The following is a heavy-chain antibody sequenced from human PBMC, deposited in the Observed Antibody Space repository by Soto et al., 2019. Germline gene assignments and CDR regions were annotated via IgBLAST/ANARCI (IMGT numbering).Heavy chain of an antibody. J-gene: IGHJ6*03. CDR3: ARMTTEYYYYMDV. CDR2: INHSGST. D-gene: IGHD4-4*01. V-gene: IGHV4-34*01. CDR1: GGSFSGYY. Sequence: QVQLRQWGAGLLKPSETLSLTCAVYGGSFSGYYWSWIRQPPGKGLEWIGEINHSGSTNYNPSLKSRVTISVDTSKNQFSLKLSSVTAADTAVYYCARMTTEYYYYMDVWGKGTTVTVSS.